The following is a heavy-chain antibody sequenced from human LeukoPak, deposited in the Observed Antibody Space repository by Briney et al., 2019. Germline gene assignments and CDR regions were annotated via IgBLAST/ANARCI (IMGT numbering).Heavy chain of an antibody. D-gene: IGHD3-22*01. V-gene: IGHV1-46*01. CDR2: INPGVGSS. CDR3: ARAAYYYDSSGYYFFDY. J-gene: IGHJ4*02. CDR1: GYIFTDFF. Sequence: GASVKVSCKTSGYIFTDFFIHWVRQTPGQRLEWLGSINPGVGSSDYAQKFQGRVTMTRDTSTSTAYMELRSLRSDDTAVYYCARAAYYYDSSGYYFFDYWGQGTLVTVSS.